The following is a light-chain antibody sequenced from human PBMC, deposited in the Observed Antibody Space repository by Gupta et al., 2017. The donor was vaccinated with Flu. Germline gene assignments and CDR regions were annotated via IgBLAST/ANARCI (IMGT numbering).Light chain of an antibody. CDR3: QAWDSSTYVV. CDR2: QDS. J-gene: IGLJ2*01. CDR1: KLGDKY. Sequence: SYELTQSSSLSASPGQTASITCSGDKLGDKYACWYQQKPGQSPVLVIYQDSKRPSGIPERFSGSNSGNTATLTISGTQAMDEADYYCQAWDSSTYVVFGGGTKLTVL. V-gene: IGLV3-1*01.